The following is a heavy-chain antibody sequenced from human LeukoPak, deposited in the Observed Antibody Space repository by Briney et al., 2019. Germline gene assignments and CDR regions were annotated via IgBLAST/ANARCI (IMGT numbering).Heavy chain of an antibody. D-gene: IGHD2-8*01. CDR3: ARVRVSWWYFDL. Sequence: ASVKVSCKASGGTFSSYAISWVRQAPGQGLEWMGRIIPILGIANYAQKFQGRVTITADESTSTAYMELSSLRSEDTAVYYCARVRVSWWYFDLWGRGTLVTVSS. CDR1: GGTFSSYA. V-gene: IGHV1-69*04. J-gene: IGHJ2*01. CDR2: IIPILGIA.